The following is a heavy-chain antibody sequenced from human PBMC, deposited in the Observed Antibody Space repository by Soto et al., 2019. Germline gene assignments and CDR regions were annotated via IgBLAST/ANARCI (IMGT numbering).Heavy chain of an antibody. CDR2: IKQDGSEK. CDR1: GFTFSSYW. D-gene: IGHD2-8*01. Sequence: VGSLRLSCAASGFTFSSYWMSWVRQAPGKGLEWVANIKQDGSEKYYVDSVKGRFTISRDNAKNSLYLQMNSLRAEDTAVYYCARKGYCTNGVCYSTPYYFDYWGQGTLVTVSS. V-gene: IGHV3-7*01. J-gene: IGHJ4*02. CDR3: ARKGYCTNGVCYSTPYYFDY.